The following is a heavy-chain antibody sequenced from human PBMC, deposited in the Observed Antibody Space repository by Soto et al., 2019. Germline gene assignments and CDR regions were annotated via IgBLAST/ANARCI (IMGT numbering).Heavy chain of an antibody. CDR3: ARDHYGPGWFDP. D-gene: IGHD3-10*01. CDR1: GFTVSTYG. Sequence: PGGSLRLSCAVSGFTVSTYGMHWVRQAPGKGLEWVSYISSSSSYTNYADSVKGRFTISRDNAKNSLYLQMNSLRAEDTAVYYCARDHYGPGWFDPWGQGTLVTVSS. V-gene: IGHV3-21*05. J-gene: IGHJ5*02. CDR2: ISSSSSYT.